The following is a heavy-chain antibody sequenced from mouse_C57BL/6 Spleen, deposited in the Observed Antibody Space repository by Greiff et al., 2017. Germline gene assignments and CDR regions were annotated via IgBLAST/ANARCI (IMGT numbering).Heavy chain of an antibody. CDR3: ARRGPSITTVVKYYFDY. CDR1: GYTFTGYW. J-gene: IGHJ2*01. D-gene: IGHD1-1*01. V-gene: IGHV1-9*01. CDR2: ILPGSGST. Sequence: VQLQQSGAELMKPGASVKLSCKATGYTFTGYWIEWVKQRPGHGLEWIGEILPGSGSTNYNEKFKGKATFTADTSSNTAYMQLSSLTTEDSAIYYCARRGPSITTVVKYYFDYWGQGTTLTVSS.